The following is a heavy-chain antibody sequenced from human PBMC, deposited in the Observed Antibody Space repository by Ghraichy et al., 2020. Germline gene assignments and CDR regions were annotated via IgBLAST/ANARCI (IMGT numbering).Heavy chain of an antibody. CDR3: ARDTGDIVVVPVSGMDV. V-gene: IGHV4-4*07. Sequence: SETLSLTCTVSGGSISSYYWSWIRQPAGKGLEWIGRIYTSGSTNYNPSLKSRVTMSVDTSKNQFSLKLSSVTAADTAVYYCARDTGDIVVVPVSGMDVWGQGTTVTVSS. CDR2: IYTSGST. CDR1: GGSISSYY. D-gene: IGHD2-2*01. J-gene: IGHJ6*02.